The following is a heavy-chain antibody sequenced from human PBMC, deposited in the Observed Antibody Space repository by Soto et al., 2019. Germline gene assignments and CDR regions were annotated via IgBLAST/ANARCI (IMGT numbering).Heavy chain of an antibody. Sequence: ITLKESGPTLVKPTQTLTLTCTFSGFSLNTGGVGVGWVRQPRGKAMEWLALIYWDDDERYRPSLRSRLNITKHTINNQVVLTMTNMAPEDTATYYCVRNWRYYGGDYYYGMDAWGQGTTVTVSS. CDR1: GFSLNTGGVG. CDR3: VRNWRYYGGDYYYGMDA. J-gene: IGHJ6*02. CDR2: IYWDDDE. D-gene: IGHD3-10*01. V-gene: IGHV2-5*02.